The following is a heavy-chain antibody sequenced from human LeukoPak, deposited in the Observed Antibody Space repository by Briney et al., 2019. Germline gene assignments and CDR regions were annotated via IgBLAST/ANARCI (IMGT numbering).Heavy chain of an antibody. CDR2: INLDSGGT. J-gene: IGHJ6*02. V-gene: IGHV1-2*02. D-gene: IGHD3-10*01. CDR1: GFTFIGYX. Sequence: ASVKVSCKASGFTFIGYXXXXXXXXXXXXXXWMAWINLDSGGTNYAQKFQGRVTLTTDTSISTTYMEVRRLRSDDTAIYYCARGSGNRGMDVWGQGTTVTVSS. CDR3: ARGSGNRGMDV.